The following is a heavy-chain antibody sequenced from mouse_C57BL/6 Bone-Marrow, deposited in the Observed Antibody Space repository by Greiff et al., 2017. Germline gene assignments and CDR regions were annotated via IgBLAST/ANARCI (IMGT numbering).Heavy chain of an antibody. CDR3: AHFYYYGSSPAWCAD. J-gene: IGHJ3*01. D-gene: IGHD1-1*01. Sequence: VQLQQSGAELVRPGASVKLSCTASGFNIKDDYMHWVKQRPEQGLAWIGWIDPENGDTESASKFQGKATIPAATSSNTAYLQLSSLTSEDTAVYYCAHFYYYGSSPAWCADWGQGTLVTVSA. CDR2: IDPENGDT. CDR1: GFNIKDDY. V-gene: IGHV14-4*01.